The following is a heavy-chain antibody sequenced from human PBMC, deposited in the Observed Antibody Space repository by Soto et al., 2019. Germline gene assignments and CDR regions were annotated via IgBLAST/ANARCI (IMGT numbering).Heavy chain of an antibody. D-gene: IGHD3-16*01. V-gene: IGHV1-18*01. CDR3: ARIGVSSGHESPDFDS. J-gene: IGHJ4*02. CDR2: ISGFNGDT. Sequence: ASVKVSCKASGYTFNFYGITWVRQAPGQGLEWMGWISGFNGDTNYAADLQGRVTMTTDTSTSTAYMELRGLRSDDTAVYYCARIGVSSGHESPDFDSWGQGTLVTVSS. CDR1: GYTFNFYG.